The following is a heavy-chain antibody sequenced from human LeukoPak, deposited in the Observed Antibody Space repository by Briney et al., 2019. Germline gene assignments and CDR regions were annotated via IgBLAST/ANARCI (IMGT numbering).Heavy chain of an antibody. CDR2: IYYSGST. CDR1: GGSISSYY. J-gene: IGHJ1*01. D-gene: IGHD3-22*01. Sequence: SETLSLTCTVSGGSISSYYLSWIRQPPGKGLEWIGYIYYSGSTNYNPSLKSRVTISVDTSKSQFSLKLSSVTAADTAVYYCARAIYYYDSSGYSRRYFQHWGQGTLVTVSS. CDR3: ARAIYYYDSSGYSRRYFQH. V-gene: IGHV4-59*01.